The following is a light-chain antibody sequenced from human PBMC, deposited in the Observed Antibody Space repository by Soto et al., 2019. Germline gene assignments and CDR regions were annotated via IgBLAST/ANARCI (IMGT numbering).Light chain of an antibody. CDR1: QNINNY. Sequence: DIQMTQSPSSLSASVGDSVTITCRASQNINNYLNWYQQKSGEAPKLLIYTASSLQSGVPARVSGSGSGTEFILTISSLQPEDFATYYCQQSYSVPLTFGGGTKVDIQ. V-gene: IGKV1-39*01. J-gene: IGKJ4*01. CDR3: QQSYSVPLT. CDR2: TAS.